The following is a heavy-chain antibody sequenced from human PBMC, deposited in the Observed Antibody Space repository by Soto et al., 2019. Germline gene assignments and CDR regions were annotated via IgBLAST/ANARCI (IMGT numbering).Heavy chain of an antibody. CDR3: ASARESYYYYYMDV. Sequence: GGSLRLSCAASGFTFSSYSMNWVRQAPGKGLEWVSYISSSSSTIYYADSVKGRFTISRDNAKNSLYLQMNSLRAEDTAVYYCASARESYYYYYMDVWGKGTTVTVSS. CDR1: GFTFSSYS. V-gene: IGHV3-48*01. J-gene: IGHJ6*03. CDR2: ISSSSSTI.